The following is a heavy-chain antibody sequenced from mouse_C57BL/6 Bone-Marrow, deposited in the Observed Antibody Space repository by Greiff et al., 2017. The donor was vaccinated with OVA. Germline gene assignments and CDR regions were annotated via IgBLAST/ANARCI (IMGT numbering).Heavy chain of an antibody. CDR2: INPNNGGT. CDR1: GYTFTDYN. Sequence: EVMLVESGPELVKPGASVKIPCKASGYTFTDYNMDWVKQSHGKSLEWIGDINPNNGGTIYNQKFKGKATLTVDKSSSTAYMELRSLKSEDTAVYYCARPPNWDGYFDVWGTGTTVTVSS. V-gene: IGHV1-18*01. CDR3: ARPPNWDGYFDV. J-gene: IGHJ1*03. D-gene: IGHD4-1*01.